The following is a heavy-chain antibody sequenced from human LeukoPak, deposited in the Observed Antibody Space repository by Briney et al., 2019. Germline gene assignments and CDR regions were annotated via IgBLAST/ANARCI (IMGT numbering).Heavy chain of an antibody. J-gene: IGHJ5*02. CDR1: GCTFTSYG. D-gene: IGHD3-10*01. V-gene: IGHV1-18*01. Sequence: ASVKVSCKASGCTFTSYGISWVRQAPGQGLEWMGWISAYNGNTNYAQKLQGRVTMTTDTSTSTAYMELRSLRSDDTAVCYCARDPMVRGFRSNNWFDPWGQGTLVTVSS. CDR2: ISAYNGNT. CDR3: ARDPMVRGFRSNNWFDP.